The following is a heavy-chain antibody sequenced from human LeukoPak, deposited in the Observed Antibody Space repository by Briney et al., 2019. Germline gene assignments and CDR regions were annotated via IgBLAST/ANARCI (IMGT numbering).Heavy chain of an antibody. D-gene: IGHD1-26*01. CDR1: GYTFTSYG. CDR2: ISAYNGNT. CDR3: ARDQRPVDSGSYLPTDY. V-gene: IGHV1-18*01. J-gene: IGHJ4*02. Sequence: VASVTVSCKASGYTFTSYGISWVRQAPGQGLEWMGWISAYNGNTNYAQKLQGRVTMTTDTSTSTAYMELRSLRSDDTAVYYCARDQRPVDSGSYLPTDYWGQGTLVTVSS.